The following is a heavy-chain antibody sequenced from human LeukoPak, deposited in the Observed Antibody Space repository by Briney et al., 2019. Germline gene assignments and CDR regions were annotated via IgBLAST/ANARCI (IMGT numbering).Heavy chain of an antibody. Sequence: SETLSLTCTVSGGSISSSSYYWGWIRQPPGKGLEWIGSIYYSGSTYYNPSLKSRVTISVDTSKNQFSLKLSSVTAADTAVYYCATESDILTGYKNWGQGTLVTVSS. V-gene: IGHV4-39*01. CDR2: IYYSGST. CDR3: ATESDILTGYKN. CDR1: GGSISSSSYY. J-gene: IGHJ4*02. D-gene: IGHD3-9*01.